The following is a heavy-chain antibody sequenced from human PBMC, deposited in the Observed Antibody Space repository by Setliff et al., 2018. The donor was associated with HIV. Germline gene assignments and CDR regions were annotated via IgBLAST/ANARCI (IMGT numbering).Heavy chain of an antibody. J-gene: IGHJ3*02. D-gene: IGHD3-10*01. CDR3: GRVGFGELFGAFDI. V-gene: IGHV4-59*01. CDR2: IYYSGST. CDR1: GGAMSSYY. Sequence: SETLSLTCTVSGGAMSSYYWSWIRQPPGKGLEWVGYIYYSGSTNYNPSLKSRVSISVDTSKNQFSLKLSSVTAADTAMYYCGRVGFGELFGAFDIWGQGIMVTVSS.